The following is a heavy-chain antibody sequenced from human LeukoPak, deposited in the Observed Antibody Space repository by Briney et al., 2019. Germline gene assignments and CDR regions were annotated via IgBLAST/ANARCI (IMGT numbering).Heavy chain of an antibody. CDR1: GGTFSSYA. Sequence: SVKVSCKASGGTFSSYAISWVRQAPGQGLEWMGGIIPIFGTAIYAQKFQGRVTMTEDTSTDTAYMELSSLRSEDTAVYYCATLVDYWGQGTLVTVSS. CDR2: IIPIFGTA. CDR3: ATLVDY. V-gene: IGHV1-69*06. J-gene: IGHJ4*02.